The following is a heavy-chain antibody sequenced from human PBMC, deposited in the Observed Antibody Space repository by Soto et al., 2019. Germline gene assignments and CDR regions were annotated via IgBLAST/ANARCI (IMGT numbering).Heavy chain of an antibody. Sequence: QVPLVQSGAEVKKPGSSVKVSCKASGGTFSSYTISWVRQAPGQGLEWMGRIIPILGIANYAQKFQGRVTITADKSTSTAYMELSSLRSEETAVYYCARHVVITFDAFDIWGKGTMVTVSS. CDR2: IIPILGIA. CDR1: GGTFSSYT. V-gene: IGHV1-69*02. D-gene: IGHD3-22*01. CDR3: ARHVVITFDAFDI. J-gene: IGHJ3*02.